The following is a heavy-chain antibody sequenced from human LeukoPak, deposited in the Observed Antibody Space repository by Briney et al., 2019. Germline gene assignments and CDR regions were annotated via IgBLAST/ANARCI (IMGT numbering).Heavy chain of an antibody. Sequence: GASVKVSCKASGYTFTSYDINWVRQATGQGLEWMGWMNPNSGNTGYAQKFQGRVTITRNTSISTAYMELRSLRSDDTAVYYCARDNYYGSGSYYNVPSPYYYYYYMDVWGKGTTVTVSS. V-gene: IGHV1-8*03. J-gene: IGHJ6*03. CDR1: GYTFTSYD. CDR3: ARDNYYGSGSYYNVPSPYYYYYYMDV. CDR2: MNPNSGNT. D-gene: IGHD3-10*01.